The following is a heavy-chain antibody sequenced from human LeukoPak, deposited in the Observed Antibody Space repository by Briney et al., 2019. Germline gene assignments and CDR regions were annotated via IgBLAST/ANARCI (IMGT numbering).Heavy chain of an antibody. Sequence: GESLKISCKGSGYSFTDYWIGWVRQMPGKGLEWMGLIHPRDSVTRYSPSFQGQVTISADKSISTAYLQWSSLKASDTAMYYCARRDGYGNNYYGMDVWGQGTTVTVSS. J-gene: IGHJ6*02. V-gene: IGHV5-51*01. CDR3: ARRDGYGNNYYGMDV. CDR2: IHPRDSVT. CDR1: GYSFTDYW. D-gene: IGHD5-24*01.